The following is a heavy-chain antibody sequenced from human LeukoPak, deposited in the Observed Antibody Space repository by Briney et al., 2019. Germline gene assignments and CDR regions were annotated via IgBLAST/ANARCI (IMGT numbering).Heavy chain of an antibody. Sequence: GGSLRLSCAASGFTFSSYSMNWVRQAPGKGLEWVSFISSSSSYIYYADSVKGRFTISRDNARNSLYLQMNSLRAEDKAVYYCARDKYGDQYYFDYWGQGTLVTVSS. J-gene: IGHJ4*02. CDR3: ARDKYGDQYYFDY. CDR1: GFTFSSYS. D-gene: IGHD4-17*01. V-gene: IGHV3-21*01. CDR2: ISSSSSYI.